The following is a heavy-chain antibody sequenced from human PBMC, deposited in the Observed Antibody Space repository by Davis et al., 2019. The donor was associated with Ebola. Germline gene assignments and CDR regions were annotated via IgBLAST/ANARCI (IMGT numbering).Heavy chain of an antibody. Sequence: GSLRLSCAASGFTFSSYSMNWVRQPPGKGLEWIGELNHSGSTNYNPSLKSRVTISVDTSKNQFSLKLRSVTAADTAVYYCARARGYSSGWHRFDPWGQGTLVTVSS. D-gene: IGHD6-19*01. CDR3: ARARGYSSGWHRFDP. V-gene: IGHV4-34*01. CDR2: LNHSGST. J-gene: IGHJ5*02. CDR1: GFTFSSYS.